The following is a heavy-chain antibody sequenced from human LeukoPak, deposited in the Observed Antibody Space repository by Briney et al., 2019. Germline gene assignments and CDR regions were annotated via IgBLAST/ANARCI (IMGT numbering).Heavy chain of an antibody. CDR3: ARGARGSGSYYGY. D-gene: IGHD3-10*01. J-gene: IGHJ4*02. CDR1: GGSISSYY. CDR2: IYYSGST. V-gene: IGHV4-59*01. Sequence: SETLSLTCTVSGGSISSYYWSWIRQPPGKGLEWIGYIYYSGSTNYNPSLKSRVTISVDTSKNQFSLKLSSVTAADTAVYYCARGARGSGSYYGYWGQGTLVTVSS.